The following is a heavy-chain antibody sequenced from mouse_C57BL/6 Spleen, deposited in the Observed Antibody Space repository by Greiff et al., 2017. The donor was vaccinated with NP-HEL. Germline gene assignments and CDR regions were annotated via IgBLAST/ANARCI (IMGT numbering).Heavy chain of an antibody. CDR2: INPNYGTT. Sequence: VHVKQSGPELVKPGASVKISCKASGYSFTDYNMNWVKQSNGKSLEWIGVINPNYGTTSYNQKFKGKATLTVDQSSSTAYMQLNRLTSEDSAVYYCAREEFITTVVPYYFDYWGQGTTLTVSS. V-gene: IGHV1-39*01. CDR1: GYSFTDYN. D-gene: IGHD1-1*01. J-gene: IGHJ2*01. CDR3: AREEFITTVVPYYFDY.